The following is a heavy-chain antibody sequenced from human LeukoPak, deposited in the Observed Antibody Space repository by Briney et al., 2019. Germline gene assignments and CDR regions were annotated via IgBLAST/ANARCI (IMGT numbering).Heavy chain of an antibody. CDR2: IYTSGST. CDR3: ARVYISPRHYYYYMDV. CDR1: GGSISSYY. J-gene: IGHJ6*03. D-gene: IGHD3-10*01. V-gene: IGHV4-4*07. Sequence: SETLSLTCTVSGGSISSYYWSWIRQPAGKGLEWIGRIYTSGSTNYNPSLKSRVTMSVDTSKNQFSLKLSSVTAADTAVYYCARVYISPRHYYYYMDVWGKGTTVTVSS.